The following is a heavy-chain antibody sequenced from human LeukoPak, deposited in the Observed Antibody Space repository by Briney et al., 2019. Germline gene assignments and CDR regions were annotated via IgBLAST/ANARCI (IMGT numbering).Heavy chain of an antibody. V-gene: IGHV4-39*07. J-gene: IGHJ4*02. CDR2: VSYTGST. CDR3: ARVTRGGYDGYFDY. D-gene: IGHD5-12*01. Sequence: SETLSLTCTVSGGSISSSSYYWGWIRQPPGKGLEWIGSVSYTGSTYYNPSLKSRITISADTSKNQFSLRLSSMTAADTAVYYCARVTRGGYDGYFDYWGQGTLVTVSS. CDR1: GGSISSSSYY.